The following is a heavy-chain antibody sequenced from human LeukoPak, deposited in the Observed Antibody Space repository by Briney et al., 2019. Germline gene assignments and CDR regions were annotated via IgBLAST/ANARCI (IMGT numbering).Heavy chain of an antibody. CDR3: ARDGPRSGYDLGHFDN. CDR1: GGSFSGYY. Sequence: AETLSLTCAVYGGSFSGYYWSWIRQPPGKGLEWIGEINHSGSTNYNPSLKSRITMSVDTSKNQFSLKLSSVTAADTAVYYCARDGPRSGYDLGHFDNLGQGTLVTASS. J-gene: IGHJ4*02. D-gene: IGHD5-12*01. V-gene: IGHV4-34*10. CDR2: INHSGST.